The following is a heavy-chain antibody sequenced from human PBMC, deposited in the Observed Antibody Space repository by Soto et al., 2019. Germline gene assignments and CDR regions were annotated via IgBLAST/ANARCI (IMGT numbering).Heavy chain of an antibody. CDR2: INHSGST. Sequence: SETLSLTCAVYGGSFSGYYWSWIRQPPGKGLEWIGEINHSGSTNYNPSLKSRVTISVDTSKNQFSLKLSSVTAADTAVYYCARGALLIAAAGTNWFDPWCQGTLVNVSS. CDR3: ARGALLIAAAGTNWFDP. D-gene: IGHD6-13*01. CDR1: GGSFSGYY. V-gene: IGHV4-34*01. J-gene: IGHJ5*02.